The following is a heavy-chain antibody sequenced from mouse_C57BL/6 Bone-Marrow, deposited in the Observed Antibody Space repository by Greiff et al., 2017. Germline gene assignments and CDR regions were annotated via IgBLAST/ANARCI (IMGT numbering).Heavy chain of an antibody. J-gene: IGHJ3*01. CDR1: GYTFTSYW. V-gene: IGHV1-64*01. CDR2: IHPNSGST. Sequence: VKLQQPGAELVKPGASVKLSCKASGYTFTSYWMPWVQQRPGQGLEWIGMIHPNSGSTNYNEKFKSKATLTVDKSSSTAYMQLSSLTSEDSAVXYCARAKRRIEPFAYWGQGTLVTVSA. CDR3: ARAKRRIEPFAY.